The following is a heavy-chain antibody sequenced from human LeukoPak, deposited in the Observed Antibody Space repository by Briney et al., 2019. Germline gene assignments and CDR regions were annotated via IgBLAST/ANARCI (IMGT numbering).Heavy chain of an antibody. Sequence: GGSLRLSCAASGFTVSTNYMSWDRQAPGKGLEWVSVIYSGGSTYYAASVKGRFTSSRDKSKNTLFLQMNSLRAEDTAVYYCARDLDLDHWGQGTLVTVS. CDR3: ARDLDLDH. CDR1: GFTVSTNY. V-gene: IGHV3-66*01. CDR2: IYSGGST. J-gene: IGHJ4*02.